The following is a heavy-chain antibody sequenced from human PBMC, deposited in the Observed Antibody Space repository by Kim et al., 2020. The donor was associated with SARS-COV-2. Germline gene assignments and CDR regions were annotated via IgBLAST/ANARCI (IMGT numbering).Heavy chain of an antibody. CDR3: ATTGFSTPGRVGGSYF. CDR1: GFTFSSYS. V-gene: IGHV3-21*01. Sequence: GGSLRLSCAASGFTFSSYSMNWVRQAPGKGLEWVSSISSSSSYIDYADSVKGRFTIFRDYAKNSLYLQSNSLRAEDTAVYSCATTGFSTPGRVGGSYF. CDR2: ISSSSSYI. J-gene: IGHJ1*01. D-gene: IGHD1-26*01.